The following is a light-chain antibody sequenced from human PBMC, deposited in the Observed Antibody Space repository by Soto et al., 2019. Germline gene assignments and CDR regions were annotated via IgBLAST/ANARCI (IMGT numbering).Light chain of an antibody. CDR1: QTISSW. CDR2: KAS. J-gene: IGKJ1*01. CDR3: QHYNRYSES. Sequence: DIQMTQSPSTLSGSVGDRVTITCRASQTISSWLAWYQQKPGKAPKLLIYKASTLKSGVPSRFSGSGSGTDCTLTISSLQHDDFATYYCQHYNRYSESFGQGTKVELK. V-gene: IGKV1-5*03.